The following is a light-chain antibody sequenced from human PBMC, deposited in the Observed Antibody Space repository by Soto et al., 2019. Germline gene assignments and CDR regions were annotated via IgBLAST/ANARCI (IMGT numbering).Light chain of an antibody. CDR2: DAS. V-gene: IGKV1-5*01. CDR3: QQYNNYWT. Sequence: DIRMTQSPSTLSASVGDRVTLTCRASQSVSSWLAGYQQRPGQAPTLLIYDASCLASVVPSRFSGSASATEYTLTPSCQQPDDVPTYYCQQYNNYWTFGQGTQVEIK. J-gene: IGKJ1*01. CDR1: QSVSSW.